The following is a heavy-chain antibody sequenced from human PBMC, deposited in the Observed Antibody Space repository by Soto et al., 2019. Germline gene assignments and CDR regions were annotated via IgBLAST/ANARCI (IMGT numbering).Heavy chain of an antibody. CDR2: IYPGDSDT. CDR1: W. Sequence: WVVGVSQEPGKGLEWMGIIYPGDSDTRYSPSFQGQVTISVDKSITTAYLQWSSLKASDTAMCYCSTGYSPTTIWQPGFDPSAEPLLLTVSS. V-gene: IGHV5-51*01. CDR3: STGYSPTTIWQPGFDP. J-gene: IGHJ5*02. D-gene: IGHD1-26*01.